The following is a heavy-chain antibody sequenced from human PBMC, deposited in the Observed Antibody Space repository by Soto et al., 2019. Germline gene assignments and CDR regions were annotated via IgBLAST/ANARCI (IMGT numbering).Heavy chain of an antibody. V-gene: IGHV4-59*01. D-gene: IGHD2-15*01. CDR3: ARRSYCSGGSCHDY. CDR1: GGSISSYY. J-gene: IGHJ4*02. CDR2: IYYSGST. Sequence: QVQLQESGPGLVKPSETLSLTCTVSGGSISSYYWSWIRQPPGKGLEWIGYIYYSGSTNYNPSLKGRVTISLDTSKNQCSMKLSSVTAADTAVYYCARRSYCSGGSCHDYWGQGTLVTVSS.